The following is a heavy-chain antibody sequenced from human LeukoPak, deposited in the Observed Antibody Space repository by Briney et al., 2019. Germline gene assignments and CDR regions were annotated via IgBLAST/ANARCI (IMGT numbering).Heavy chain of an antibody. CDR2: INPNTGGT. Sequence: ASVKVSCKASGCTFTGYYMHWVRQAPGQGLEWMGWINPNTGGTNYAKQFQGRVTMTRETSISTAYMELSSLRSDDTAVYYCAREGKRYGAANREPFEYWGQGTLVTVSS. D-gene: IGHD1-26*01. V-gene: IGHV1-2*02. CDR3: AREGKRYGAANREPFEY. CDR1: GCTFTGYY. J-gene: IGHJ4*02.